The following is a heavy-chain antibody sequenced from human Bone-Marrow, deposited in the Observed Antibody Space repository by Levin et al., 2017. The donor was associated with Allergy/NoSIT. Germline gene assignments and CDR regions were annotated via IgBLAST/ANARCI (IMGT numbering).Heavy chain of an antibody. CDR3: ARVDGYYDFWSGYYRIVEGDYYYGMDV. J-gene: IGHJ6*02. V-gene: IGHV4-61*01. D-gene: IGHD3-3*01. CDR2: IYYSGST. Sequence: PSETLSLTCTVSGGSVSSGSYYWSWIRQPPGTGLEWIGYIYYSGSTNYNPSLKSRVTISVDTSKNQFSLKLSSVTAADTAVYYCARVDGYYDFWSGYYRIVEGDYYYGMDVWGQGTTVTVSS. CDR1: GGSVSSGSYY.